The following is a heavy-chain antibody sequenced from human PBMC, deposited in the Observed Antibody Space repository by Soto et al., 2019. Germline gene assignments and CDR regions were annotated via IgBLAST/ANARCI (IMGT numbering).Heavy chain of an antibody. V-gene: IGHV3-30-3*01. D-gene: IGHD6-19*01. CDR1: GFTFSSYA. Sequence: GGSLRLSCAASGFTFSSYAMHWVRQAPGKGLEWVAVISYDGSNKYYADSVKGRFTISRDNSKNTLYLQMNSLRAEDTAVYYCARDEWSSGRPYYFDYWGQGTLVTVSS. CDR3: ARDEWSSGRPYYFDY. J-gene: IGHJ4*02. CDR2: ISYDGSNK.